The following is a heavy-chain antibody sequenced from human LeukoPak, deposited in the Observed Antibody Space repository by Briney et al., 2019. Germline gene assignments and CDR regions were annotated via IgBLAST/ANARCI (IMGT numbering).Heavy chain of an antibody. J-gene: IGHJ4*02. Sequence: PGGSLRLSCAASGFTFSNAWMSWVRQAPGKGLEWVGRIKSKTDGGTTDYAAPVKGRFTISRDDSKSTLYLQMNSLKSEDTAVYYCTTIRGFCSGRSCLGYWGQGTLVTVSS. V-gene: IGHV3-15*01. CDR1: GFTFSNAW. D-gene: IGHD2-15*01. CDR2: IKSKTDGGTT. CDR3: TTIRGFCSGRSCLGY.